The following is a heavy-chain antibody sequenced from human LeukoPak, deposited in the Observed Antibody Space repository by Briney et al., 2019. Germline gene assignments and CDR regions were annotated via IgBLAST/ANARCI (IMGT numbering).Heavy chain of an antibody. CDR1: GGSISSYY. V-gene: IGHV4-59*01. D-gene: IGHD1-26*01. CDR2: IYYSGST. Sequence: SETLSLTXTVSGGSISSYYWSWIRQPPGKGLEWIGYIYYSGSTNYNPSLKSRVTISVDTSKNQFSLKLSSVTAADTAVYYCASGRGSYYGSLFDYWGQGTLVTVSS. J-gene: IGHJ4*02. CDR3: ASGRGSYYGSLFDY.